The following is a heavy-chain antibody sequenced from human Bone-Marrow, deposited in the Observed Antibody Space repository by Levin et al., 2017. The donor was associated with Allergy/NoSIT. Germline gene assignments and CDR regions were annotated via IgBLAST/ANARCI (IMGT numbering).Heavy chain of an antibody. CDR2: IIPSLDIA. D-gene: IGHD2-2*02. Sequence: ASVKVSCKASGGTFSNYTFSWVRQASGQGLEWMGRIIPSLDIANYAQKFQGRVTITADKSTNTAYMELRSLASEDTAMYYCVKGKYCGAVTCYTGFDSWGQGTLVTVSS. V-gene: IGHV1-69*02. CDR1: GGTFSNYT. J-gene: IGHJ4*02. CDR3: VKGKYCGAVTCYTGFDS.